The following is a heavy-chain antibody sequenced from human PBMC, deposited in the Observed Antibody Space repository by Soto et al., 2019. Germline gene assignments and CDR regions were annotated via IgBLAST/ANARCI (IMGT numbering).Heavy chain of an antibody. CDR2: IIPIFGTA. CDR3: ARDILGYCSSTSCSENFDY. D-gene: IGHD2-2*03. J-gene: IGHJ4*02. Sequence: QVQLVQSGAEVKKPGSSVKVSCKASGGTFSSYAISWVRQAPGQGIEWVGGIIPIFGTANYAQKFQGRGTITADESTSTAYMELSSLRSEDMVLYYCARDILGYCSSTSCSENFDYWGQGTLVTVSS. V-gene: IGHV1-69*01. CDR1: GGTFSSYA.